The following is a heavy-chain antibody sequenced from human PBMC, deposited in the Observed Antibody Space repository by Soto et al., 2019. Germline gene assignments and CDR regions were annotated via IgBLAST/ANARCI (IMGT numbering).Heavy chain of an antibody. D-gene: IGHD3-10*01. CDR3: ARNGVARGSGSYLTIYGMDV. CDR1: GGSISSSSYY. V-gene: IGHV4-39*01. J-gene: IGHJ6*02. CDR2: IYYSGST. Sequence: QLQLQESGPGLVKPSETLSLTCTVSGGSISSSSYYWGWIRQPPGKGLEWIGSIYYSGSTYYNPSLKSRTPVXGXTXXNQCSLRLSSVTAADTAVYYCARNGVARGSGSYLTIYGMDVWGQGTTVTVSS.